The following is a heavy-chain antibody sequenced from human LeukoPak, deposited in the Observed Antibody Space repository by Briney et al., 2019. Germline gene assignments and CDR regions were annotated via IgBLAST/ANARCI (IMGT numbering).Heavy chain of an antibody. CDR1: GFTFSSYW. J-gene: IGHJ6*03. Sequence: GGSLRLSCAASGFTFSSYWMSWVRQAPGKGLEWVANIKQDGSEKYYVDSVKGRFTISRDNAKNSLYLQMNSLRAEDTAVYYCAREQGRAARGLFSNYYYYMDVWGQGTLVTVSS. V-gene: IGHV3-7*01. D-gene: IGHD2-21*01. CDR2: IKQDGSEK. CDR3: AREQGRAARGLFSNYYYYMDV.